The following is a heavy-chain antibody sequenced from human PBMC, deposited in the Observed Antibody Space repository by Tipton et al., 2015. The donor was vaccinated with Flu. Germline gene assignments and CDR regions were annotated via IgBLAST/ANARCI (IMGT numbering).Heavy chain of an antibody. CDR2: IYHSGST. V-gene: IGHV4-38-2*01. Sequence: TLSLTCVVSGYSISSGYYWGWIRQPPGKGLEWIGSIYHSGSTYYNPSLKSRVTISVDTSKNQFSLKLSSVTAADTAVYYCARLGGGWVENWGQGTLVTVSS. D-gene: IGHD2-15*01. CDR3: ARLGGGWVEN. J-gene: IGHJ4*02. CDR1: GYSISSGYY.